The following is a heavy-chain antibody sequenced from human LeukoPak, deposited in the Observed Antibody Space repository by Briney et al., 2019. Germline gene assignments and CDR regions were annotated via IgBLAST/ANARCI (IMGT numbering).Heavy chain of an antibody. D-gene: IGHD3-3*02. CDR3: ATYLSNPQTIDY. CDR2: ISGYNGNT. J-gene: IGHJ4*02. Sequence: VASVKVSCKASGYTFTSYGITWVRQAPGQGLEWMGWISGYNGNTNYAQKFQGRVTMTEDTSTDTAYMELSSLRSEDTAVYYCATYLSNPQTIDYWGQGTLVTVSS. V-gene: IGHV1-18*01. CDR1: GYTFTSYG.